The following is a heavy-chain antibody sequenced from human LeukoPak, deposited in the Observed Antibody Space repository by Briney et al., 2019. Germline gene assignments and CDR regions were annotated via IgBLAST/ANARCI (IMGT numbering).Heavy chain of an antibody. J-gene: IGHJ5*02. CDR1: GFTFSSYA. CDR2: ISYDGSNK. Sequence: GGSLRLSCAASGFTFSSYAMHWVRQAPGKGLEWVAVISYDGSNKYYADSVKGRFTISRDNSKNTLYLQMNSLRAEDTAVYYCVRGGGGYGINWFDPWGQGTLVTVSS. D-gene: IGHD6-25*01. CDR3: VRGGGGYGINWFDP. V-gene: IGHV3-30-3*01.